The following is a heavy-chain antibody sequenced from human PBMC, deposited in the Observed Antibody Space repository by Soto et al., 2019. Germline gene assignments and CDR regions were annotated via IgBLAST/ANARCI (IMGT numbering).Heavy chain of an antibody. J-gene: IGHJ3*02. V-gene: IGHV1-2*04. CDR1: GYTVTGYY. CDR3: ARDTEATGAFDI. D-gene: IGHD5-12*01. Sequence: ASVKVSCKASGYTVTGYYMHWVRQAPGQGLEWMGWINPNSGGTNYAQKFQGWVTMTRDTSISTAYMELSRMRSAAAAVYYCARDTEATGAFDIWGQGTMVTVSS. CDR2: INPNSGGT.